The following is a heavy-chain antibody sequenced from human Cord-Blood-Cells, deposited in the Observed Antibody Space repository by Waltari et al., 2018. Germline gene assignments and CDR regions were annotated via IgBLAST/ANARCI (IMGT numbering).Heavy chain of an antibody. Sequence: QLQLQESGPGLVKPSETLSLTCTVSGGSISSSGYYWGWIRQPPGKGLEWIGSIYYSGSTYYNPSLKSRVTISVDTSKNQFSLKLSSVTAADTAVYYCARQVLGISGIGVAFDIWGQGTMVTVSS. CDR2: IYYSGST. CDR3: ARQVLGISGIGVAFDI. D-gene: IGHD7-27*01. CDR1: GGSISSSGYY. V-gene: IGHV4-39*01. J-gene: IGHJ3*02.